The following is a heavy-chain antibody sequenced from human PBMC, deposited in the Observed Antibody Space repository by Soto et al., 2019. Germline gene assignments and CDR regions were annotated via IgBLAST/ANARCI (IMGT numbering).Heavy chain of an antibody. D-gene: IGHD1-20*01. CDR1: GFTFSSYW. CDR2: IKQSGSET. J-gene: IGHJ4*02. Sequence: GGSLRLSCAASGFTFSSYWMTWVRQAPGKGLEWVANIKQSGSETYYVDSVKGRFTISRDDAKNALYLQMNTLRAEDTAVYFCERVYRIDYGGQGTLVTVSS. V-gene: IGHV3-7*03. CDR3: ERVYRIDY.